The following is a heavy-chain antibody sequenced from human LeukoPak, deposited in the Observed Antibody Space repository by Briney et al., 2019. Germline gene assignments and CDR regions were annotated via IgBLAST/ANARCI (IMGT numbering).Heavy chain of an antibody. D-gene: IGHD5-18*01. CDR3: ARHLSGITGYTYGRGIDY. Sequence: GGSLRLSCAASGFTFRDSYMGWVRQAPGKGPEWVANIYRDESETYYGDSVRGRFSISRDNARNSVYLQMNSLTVEDTAVYYCARHLSGITGYTYGRGIDYWGQGTLLTVSS. V-gene: IGHV3-7*01. J-gene: IGHJ4*02. CDR2: IYRDESET. CDR1: GFTFRDSY.